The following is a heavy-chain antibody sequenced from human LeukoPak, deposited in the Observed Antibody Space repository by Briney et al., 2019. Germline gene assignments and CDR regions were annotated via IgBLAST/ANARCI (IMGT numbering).Heavy chain of an antibody. Sequence: GGSLRLSCAASGFTFSDYHMNWIRQAPGKGLEWISYISSSGDTTYYADFVKGRFTISRDNSKNTLYLQMNSLRAEDTAVYYCARGLSSGWYRGVDYWGQGTLVTVSS. J-gene: IGHJ4*02. CDR2: ISSSGDTT. CDR3: ARGLSSGWYRGVDY. CDR1: GFTFSDYH. D-gene: IGHD6-19*01. V-gene: IGHV3-11*04.